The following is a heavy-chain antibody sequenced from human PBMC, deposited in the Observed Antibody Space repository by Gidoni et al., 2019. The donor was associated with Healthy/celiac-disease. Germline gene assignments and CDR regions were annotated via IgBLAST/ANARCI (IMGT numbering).Heavy chain of an antibody. CDR3: AREGVYGDYPIGHAFDI. Sequence: EVQLVESGGGLVQPGGSLRLSCAASGFTFSSYWMSWVRQAPGQGLEWVANIKQDGSEKYYVDSVKGRFTISRDNAKNSLYLQMNSLRAEDTAVYYCAREGVYGDYPIGHAFDIWGQGTMVTVSS. V-gene: IGHV3-7*03. D-gene: IGHD4-17*01. CDR2: IKQDGSEK. CDR1: GFTFSSYW. J-gene: IGHJ3*02.